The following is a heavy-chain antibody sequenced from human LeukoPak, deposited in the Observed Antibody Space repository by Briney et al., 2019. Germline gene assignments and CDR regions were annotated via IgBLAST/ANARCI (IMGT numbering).Heavy chain of an antibody. CDR2: IYHSGST. D-gene: IGHD6-19*01. V-gene: IGHV4-38-2*01. Sequence: PSETLSLTCAVSGYSISSGYYWGWIRQPPGKGLAWIGSIYHSGSTSYNPSFKSPLTLSVDTSKNQFSLKLSSVTAADTAVYYCARQQQRLARGRFDPWGQGTLVTVSS. J-gene: IGHJ5*02. CDR3: ARQQQRLARGRFDP. CDR1: GYSISSGYY.